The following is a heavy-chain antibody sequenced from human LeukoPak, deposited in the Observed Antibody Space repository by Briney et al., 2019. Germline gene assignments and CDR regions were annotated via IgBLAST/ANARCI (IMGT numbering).Heavy chain of an antibody. J-gene: IGHJ6*03. V-gene: IGHV3-7*04. D-gene: IGHD6-19*01. CDR2: IRQDGSDK. CDR3: ARGGGGRGWYYENNYRHV. CDR1: GFTFRAYW. Sequence: PGGSLRLSCGASGFTFRAYWMTWVRQAPGRGLDWVANIRQDGSDKYFVDSVKGRFTISRDNAKNSLFLQMNSLRVEDTAVYYCARGGGGRGWYYENNYRHVWGKGTTVIVSS.